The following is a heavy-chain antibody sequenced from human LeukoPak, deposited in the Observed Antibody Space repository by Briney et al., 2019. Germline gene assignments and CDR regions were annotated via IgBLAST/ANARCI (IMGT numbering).Heavy chain of an antibody. V-gene: IGHV4-34*01. D-gene: IGHD3-3*01. Sequence: SETLSLTCAVYGGSFSGYYWSWIRQPPGKGLEWIGEINHSGSTNYNPSLKSRVTISADTSKNQFSLKLSSVTAADTAVYYCARDLFTIFGVEAIDYWGQGTLVTVSS. CDR1: GGSFSGYY. CDR3: ARDLFTIFGVEAIDY. J-gene: IGHJ4*02. CDR2: INHSGST.